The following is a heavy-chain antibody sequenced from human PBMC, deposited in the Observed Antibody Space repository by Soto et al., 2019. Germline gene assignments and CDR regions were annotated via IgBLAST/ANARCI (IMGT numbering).Heavy chain of an antibody. V-gene: IGHV3-23*01. Sequence: EVQLLESGGGLVQPGGSLRLSCAASGFTFSSYAMSWVRQAPGKGLEWVSAISGSGGSTYYADSVKGRFTISRDNSKNTLYLQMNSLRAEDTAVYYCAKPPPYSSSWYGDAFDIWGQGTMVTVSS. J-gene: IGHJ3*02. CDR3: AKPPPYSSSWYGDAFDI. CDR1: GFTFSSYA. D-gene: IGHD6-13*01. CDR2: ISGSGGST.